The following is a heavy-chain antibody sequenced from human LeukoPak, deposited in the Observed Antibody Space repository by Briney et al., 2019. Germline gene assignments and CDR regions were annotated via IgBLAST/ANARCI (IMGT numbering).Heavy chain of an antibody. Sequence: SETLSLTCTVSGGSISSGDYYWSWIRQPPGKGLVWIGYIYYSGSTYYNPSLKSRVTISVDTSKNQFSLKLSSVTAADTAVYYCARSLGSGSGYYRPGGYYFDYWGQGTLVTVSS. CDR2: IYYSGST. CDR3: ARSLGSGSGYYRPGGYYFDY. CDR1: GGSISSGDYY. D-gene: IGHD3-22*01. J-gene: IGHJ4*02. V-gene: IGHV4-30-4*01.